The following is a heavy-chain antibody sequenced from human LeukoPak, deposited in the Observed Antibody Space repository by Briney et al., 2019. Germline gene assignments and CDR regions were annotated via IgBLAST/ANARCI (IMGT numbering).Heavy chain of an antibody. J-gene: IGHJ6*03. D-gene: IGHD1-26*01. V-gene: IGHV3-30*02. CDR3: AKGRGWEASYYYYYMDV. CDR1: GFTFSTYG. Sequence: GGSLRLSCAASGFTFSTYGMHWVRQAPGKGLEWVAFIRYDGSNKYYTDSVKGRFTISRDNSKNTLYLQMNSLRAEDTAVYYCAKGRGWEASYYYYYMDVWGKGTTVTISS. CDR2: IRYDGSNK.